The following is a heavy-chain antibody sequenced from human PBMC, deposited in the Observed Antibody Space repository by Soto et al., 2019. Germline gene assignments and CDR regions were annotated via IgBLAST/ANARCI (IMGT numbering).Heavy chain of an antibody. V-gene: IGHV1-69*01. D-gene: IGHD3-22*01. Sequence: QVQLVQSGAEVKKPGSSVKVSCKASGGTFSSYAISWVRQSPVQGLEWMGAIIPIFGTANYAQKFQGRVTITADESTSTAHMELSSLRSEDPAVYYCARDLDYDIDFDICGQGTMVTVSS. J-gene: IGHJ3*02. CDR2: IIPIFGTA. CDR1: GGTFSSYA. CDR3: ARDLDYDIDFDI.